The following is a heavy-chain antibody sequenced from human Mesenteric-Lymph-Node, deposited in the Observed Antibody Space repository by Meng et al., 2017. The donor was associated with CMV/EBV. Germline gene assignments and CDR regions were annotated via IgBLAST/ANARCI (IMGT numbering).Heavy chain of an antibody. J-gene: IGHJ6*02. CDR1: GGSFSGYY. CDR3: ARCRQAPKLTAYYGMDV. V-gene: IGHV4-34*01. Sequence: SETLSLTCAVYGGSFSGYYWSWIRQPPGKGLEWIGEINHSGRTNYNPSLKSRVTISVDTSKNQFSLKLSSVTAADTAVYYCARCRQAPKLTAYYGMDVWGQGTTVTVSS. D-gene: IGHD1-7*01. CDR2: INHSGRT.